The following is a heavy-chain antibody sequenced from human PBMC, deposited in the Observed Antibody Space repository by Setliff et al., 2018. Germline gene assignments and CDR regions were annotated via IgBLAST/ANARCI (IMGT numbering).Heavy chain of an antibody. D-gene: IGHD3-10*01. CDR1: GYIFRSYG. V-gene: IGHV1-18*01. J-gene: IGHJ3*02. CDR3: ARDLNRWFGEFAFDI. CDR2: ISSYNGHT. Sequence: ASVKVSCKSSGYIFRSYGLSWVRQAPGQGLEWMGWISSYNGHTNYAPKVQGRVTMTTDTSTGTASMELRSLRSDDTAVYYCARDLNRWFGEFAFDIWGQGTMVTVSS.